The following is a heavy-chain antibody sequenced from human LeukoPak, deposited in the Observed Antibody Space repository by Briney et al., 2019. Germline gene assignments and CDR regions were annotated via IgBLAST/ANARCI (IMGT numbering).Heavy chain of an antibody. D-gene: IGHD1-26*01. V-gene: IGHV3-53*01. CDR3: ARLSGSYYEADY. CDR2: IYSGGST. J-gene: IGHJ4*02. Sequence: GGSLRLSCAASGFTVGSSYMGWVRQAPGKGLEWVSVIYSGGSTYYADSMKGRFTLSRDNSKNTLYLQMNSLRAEGTAVYYCARLSGSYYEADYWGQGTLVTVSS. CDR1: GFTVGSSY.